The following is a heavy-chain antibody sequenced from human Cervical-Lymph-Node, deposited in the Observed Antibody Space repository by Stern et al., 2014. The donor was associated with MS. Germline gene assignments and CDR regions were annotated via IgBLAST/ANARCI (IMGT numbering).Heavy chain of an antibody. CDR3: ARGPDL. Sequence: QVQLVQSGGEVRKPGASLKVSCKASGYTFLDYGVHWIRQAPGQGLEWMGWISAYDGDRTYAQKFQGRVTMTTDTSTTTAYMELRSLTSDDTAVYFCARGPDLWGQGTRLTVSA. V-gene: IGHV1-18*01. CDR1: GYTFLDYG. CDR2: ISAYDGDR. J-gene: IGHJ4*02.